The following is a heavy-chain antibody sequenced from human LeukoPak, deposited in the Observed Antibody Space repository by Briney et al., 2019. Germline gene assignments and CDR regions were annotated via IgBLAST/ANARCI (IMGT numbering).Heavy chain of an antibody. D-gene: IGHD4-17*01. J-gene: IGHJ4*02. V-gene: IGHV3-73*01. Sequence: SGGSLRLSCAASGFTFSGSAMHWVRQASGKGLEWVGRIRSKANSYATAYAASVKGRFTISRDASKNTAYLQMNSLKTEDTAVYYCTKPNDYGDYGDYWGQGTLVTVSS. CDR3: TKPNDYGDYGDY. CDR1: GFTFSGSA. CDR2: IRSKANSYAT.